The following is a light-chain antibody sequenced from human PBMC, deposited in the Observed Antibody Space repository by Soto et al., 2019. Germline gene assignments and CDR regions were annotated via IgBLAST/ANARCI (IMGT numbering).Light chain of an antibody. Sequence: QSALTQPASVSGSPGQSITISCTGTSSDVGRYNYVSWYQQHPGKAPKLMIYDVSNRPSGVSNRFSGSKSGNTASLTISGLQAEDEADYYRSSYTSSSTPYVFGTGTKVTVL. CDR3: SSYTSSSTPYV. CDR1: SSDVGRYNY. V-gene: IGLV2-14*01. CDR2: DVS. J-gene: IGLJ1*01.